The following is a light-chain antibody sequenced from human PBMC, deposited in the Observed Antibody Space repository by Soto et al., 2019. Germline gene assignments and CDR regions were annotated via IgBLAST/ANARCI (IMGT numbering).Light chain of an antibody. CDR3: QQRSNWPIT. CDR1: QSVSSSY. CDR2: GAS. J-gene: IGKJ5*01. V-gene: IGKV3D-20*02. Sequence: PEERVTLSCRASQSVSSSYLTWYQQKPGQAPRLLIYGASTRATSIPARFSGSGSGTDFTLTISSLEPEDFAVYYCQQRSNWPITFGQGTRLEIK.